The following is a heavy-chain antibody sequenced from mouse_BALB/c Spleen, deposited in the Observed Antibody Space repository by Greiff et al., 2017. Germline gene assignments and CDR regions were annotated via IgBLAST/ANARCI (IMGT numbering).Heavy chain of an antibody. CDR1: GYSITSGYS. CDR2: IHYSGST. V-gene: IGHV3-1*02. J-gene: IGHJ1*01. D-gene: IGHD1-1*01. CDR3: AREGYYGSSYWYFDV. Sequence: EVKLEESGPDLVKPSQSLSLTCTVTGYSITSGYSWHWIRQFPGNKLEWMGYIHYSGSTNYNPSLKSRFSITRDTSKNQFFLQLNSVTTEDTATYYCAREGYYGSSYWYFDVWGAGTTVTVSS.